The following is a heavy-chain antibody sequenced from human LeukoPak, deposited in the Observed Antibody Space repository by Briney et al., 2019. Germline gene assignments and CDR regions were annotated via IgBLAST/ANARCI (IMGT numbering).Heavy chain of an antibody. D-gene: IGHD1-26*01. Sequence: GGSLRLSCAASGFTFSDHYMDWVRQAPGKGLEWVGRTRNKANSYTTEYAASVKGRFTISRDDSKNSLYLQMNSLKTEDTAVYYCARLIVGAIKNWGQGTLVTVSS. CDR2: TRNKANSYTT. CDR3: ARLIVGAIKN. J-gene: IGHJ4*02. V-gene: IGHV3-72*01. CDR1: GFTFSDHY.